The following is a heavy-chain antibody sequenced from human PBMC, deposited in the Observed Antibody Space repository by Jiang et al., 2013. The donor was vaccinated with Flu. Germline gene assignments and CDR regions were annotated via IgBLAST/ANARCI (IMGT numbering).Heavy chain of an antibody. CDR2: INTNTGNP. D-gene: IGHD3-3*01. CDR3: ARDSSYYDFWSGYYFSSGYYYYGVDV. Sequence: QSGSELKKPGASVKVSCKASGYTFTSYAMNWVRQAPGQGLEWMGWINTNTGNPTYAQGFTGRFVFSLDTSVSTAYLQICSLKAEDTAVYYCARDSSYYDFWSGYYFSSGYYYYGVDVWGQGTTVTVSS. J-gene: IGHJ6*02. V-gene: IGHV7-4-1*01. CDR1: GYTFTSYA.